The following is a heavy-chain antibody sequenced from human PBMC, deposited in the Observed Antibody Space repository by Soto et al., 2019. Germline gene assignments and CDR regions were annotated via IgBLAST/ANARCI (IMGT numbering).Heavy chain of an antibody. CDR2: IYYSGST. CDR3: ARALPTILVGQWLINGGWFDP. V-gene: IGHV4-30-4*01. Sequence: PSETLSLTCTVSGGSISSGDYYWSWIRQPPXKGLEWIGYIYYSGSTYYNPSLKSRVTISVDTSKNQFSLKLSSVTAADTAVYYCARALPTILVGQWLINGGWFDPWGQGTLVTVSS. J-gene: IGHJ5*02. CDR1: GGSISSGDYY. D-gene: IGHD3-3*01.